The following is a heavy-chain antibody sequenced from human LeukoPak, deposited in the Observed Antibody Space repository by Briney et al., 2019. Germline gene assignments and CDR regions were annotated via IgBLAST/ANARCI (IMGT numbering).Heavy chain of an antibody. CDR2: IIPILGIA. V-gene: IGHV1-69*04. D-gene: IGHD3-22*01. CDR1: GGTFSSYA. Sequence: SVKVSCKASGGTFSSYAISWVRQAPGQGLEWMGRIIPILGIANYAQKFQGRVTITADKSTSTAYMELSSLRSEDTAVYYCARDRTTYDSSPSPDYWGQGTLVTVSS. CDR3: ARDRTTYDSSPSPDY. J-gene: IGHJ4*02.